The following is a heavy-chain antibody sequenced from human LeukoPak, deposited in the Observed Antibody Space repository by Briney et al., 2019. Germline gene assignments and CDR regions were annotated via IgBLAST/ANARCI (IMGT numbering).Heavy chain of an antibody. D-gene: IGHD3-3*01. Sequence: ASVKVSCKASGYTFTSYGISWVRQAPGQGLEWMGWISAYNGNTNYAQKLQGRVTMTTDTSTSTAYMELRSLRSDDTAVYYCARVLSDFWSGYYIGHYYYMDVWGKGTTVTVSS. CDR3: ARVLSDFWSGYYIGHYYYMDV. CDR1: GYTFTSYG. V-gene: IGHV1-18*01. CDR2: ISAYNGNT. J-gene: IGHJ6*03.